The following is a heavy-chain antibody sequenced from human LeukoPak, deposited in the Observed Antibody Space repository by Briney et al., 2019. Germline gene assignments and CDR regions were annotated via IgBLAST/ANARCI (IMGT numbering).Heavy chain of an antibody. J-gene: IGHJ4*02. Sequence: PGGSLRLSCAASGFTFTTYAMTWVRQAPGKGLEWVSGISDSGTNTYNADSVRGRFTISRDNSKNTLFLQMNSLRAEDTAVYYCAKDRVGIAVALITPIDYWGQGTLVTVSS. CDR1: GFTFTTYA. CDR3: AKDRVGIAVALITPIDY. CDR2: ISDSGTNT. D-gene: IGHD6-19*01. V-gene: IGHV3-23*01.